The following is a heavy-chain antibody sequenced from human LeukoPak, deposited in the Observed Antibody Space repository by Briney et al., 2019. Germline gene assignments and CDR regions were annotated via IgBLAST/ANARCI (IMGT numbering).Heavy chain of an antibody. V-gene: IGHV3-7*01. CDR2: IQQDGGQA. Sequence: GGSLRLSCATSGFTFTDYWMAWIRQSPGKGLEWVANIQQDGGQAYYLDSVEGRFTISRDNAKNSLYPQMNNLRVEDTAVYYCSNGIYSSSYWGQGTLVTVSS. CDR3: SNGIYSSSY. CDR1: GFTFTDYW. D-gene: IGHD4-4*01. J-gene: IGHJ4*02.